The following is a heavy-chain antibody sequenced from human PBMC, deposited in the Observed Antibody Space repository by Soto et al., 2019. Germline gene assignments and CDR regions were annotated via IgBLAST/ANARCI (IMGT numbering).Heavy chain of an antibody. J-gene: IGHJ4*02. CDR3: AKGSATSRPYYFDY. Sequence: GGSLRLSCVASGFTFSSYAMSWVRQAPGKGLEWASAITGDGGDTFHADSVRGRLTISRDNSRNTLYLQMDSLRAEDTALYYCAKGSATSRPYYFDYWGQGSLVTV. CDR2: ITGDGGDT. V-gene: IGHV3-23*01. CDR1: GFTFSSYA.